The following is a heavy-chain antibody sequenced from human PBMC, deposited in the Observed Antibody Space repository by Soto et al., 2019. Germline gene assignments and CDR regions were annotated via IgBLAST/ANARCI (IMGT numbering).Heavy chain of an antibody. CDR3: ARDSGDTTLRQWGRSFHY. J-gene: IGHJ4*02. CDR1: GFTFTNYY. Sequence: QVQLVQSGAEVKKPGASVKVSCKASGFTFTNYYIHWVRQAPGQGLGWMGLINPSGGGTFYAQKFQGRGTVTRDTSTGTVYMELSNLRSEDTAVYFCARDSGDTTLRQWGRSFHYWGQGTLVTVSS. D-gene: IGHD1-1*01. CDR2: INPSGGGT. V-gene: IGHV1-46*01.